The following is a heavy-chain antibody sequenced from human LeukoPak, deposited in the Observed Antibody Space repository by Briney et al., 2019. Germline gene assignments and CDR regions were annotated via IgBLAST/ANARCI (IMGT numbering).Heavy chain of an antibody. Sequence: ASVKVSCKASGYTFTGYYMHWVRQAPGQGLEWMGWINPNSGGTNYAQKFQGRVTMTRDTSISTAYMELSRLRSDDTAVYYCARARGYGYGYQGIRFDPWGQGTLVTVSS. J-gene: IGHJ5*02. CDR2: INPNSGGT. CDR3: ARARGYGYGYQGIRFDP. V-gene: IGHV1-2*02. D-gene: IGHD5-18*01. CDR1: GYTFTGYY.